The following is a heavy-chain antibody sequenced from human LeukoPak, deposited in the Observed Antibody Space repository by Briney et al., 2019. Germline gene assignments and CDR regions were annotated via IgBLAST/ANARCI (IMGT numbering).Heavy chain of an antibody. V-gene: IGHV4-34*01. D-gene: IGHD2-2*01. Sequence: SVAPVVDAGLFRENYWCGMSVDLGGRRIIKKKINHSGSTNYNPSLKSRVTISVDTSKNQFSLKLSSVTAAKTAEDYCANTDQLDNELKGWGKGTLVTVSS. J-gene: IGHJ4*02. CDR1: AGLFRENY. CDR2: INHSGST. CDR3: ANTDQLDNELKG.